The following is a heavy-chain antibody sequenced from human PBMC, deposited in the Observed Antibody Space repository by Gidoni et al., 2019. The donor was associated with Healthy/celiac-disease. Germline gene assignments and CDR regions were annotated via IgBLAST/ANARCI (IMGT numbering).Heavy chain of an antibody. CDR3: ARDHPHCSGGSCYYFDY. V-gene: IGHV1-46*03. CDR2: INPSGGST. Sequence: HVQLVQSGAEVKKPGASVKVSCKDSGYTFTRYYMHWVRQAPGQGLEWMGIINPSGGSTSYAQKFQGRVTMTRDTSTSTVYMELSSLRSEDTAVYYCARDHPHCSGGSCYYFDYWGQGTLVTVSS. D-gene: IGHD2-15*01. J-gene: IGHJ4*02. CDR1: GYTFTRYY.